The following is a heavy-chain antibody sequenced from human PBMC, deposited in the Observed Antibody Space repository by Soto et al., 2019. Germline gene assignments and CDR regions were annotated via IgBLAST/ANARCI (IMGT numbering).Heavy chain of an antibody. Sequence: ASVKVSCKASGYTFTGYYRHWVRQAPGQRLEWMGYINPNSGGPNYAQKFQGRVTMTRDTSISTAYMELSRLRSDDTAVYFCARDYWSGDRYYYGMDVWGRGTTVT. CDR3: ARDYWSGDRYYYGMDV. CDR2: INPNSGGP. J-gene: IGHJ6*02. V-gene: IGHV1-2*02. D-gene: IGHD3-3*01. CDR1: GYTFTGYY.